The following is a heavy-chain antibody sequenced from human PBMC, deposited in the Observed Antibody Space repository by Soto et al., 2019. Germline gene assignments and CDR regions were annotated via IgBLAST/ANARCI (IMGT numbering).Heavy chain of an antibody. CDR1: GGTFSSNA. CDR3: ARGPTTPRSDNWFDP. CDR2: IIPIFGTA. Sequence: QVQLVQSGAEVKKPGSSVKVSCKASGGTFSSNAISWVRQAPGQGLEWMGGIIPIFGTANYAQKFQGRVTIPADKSKSPAYMELRSLRSEDTAVYYCARGPTTPRSDNWFDPWGQGTLVTVSS. V-gene: IGHV1-69*06. J-gene: IGHJ5*02.